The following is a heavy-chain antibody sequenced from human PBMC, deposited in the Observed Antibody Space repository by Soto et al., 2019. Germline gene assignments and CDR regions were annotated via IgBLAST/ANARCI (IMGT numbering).Heavy chain of an antibody. CDR3: AILYTDNYYDSSGYDAFDI. CDR1: GGTFSSYA. J-gene: IGHJ3*02. D-gene: IGHD3-22*01. Sequence: SVKVSCKVSGGTFSSYAISWVRQAPGQGLEWMGGIIPIFGTANYAQKFQGRVTITADESTSTAYMELSSLRSEDTAVYYCAILYTDNYYDSSGYDAFDIWGQGTMVTVSS. CDR2: IIPIFGTA. V-gene: IGHV1-69*13.